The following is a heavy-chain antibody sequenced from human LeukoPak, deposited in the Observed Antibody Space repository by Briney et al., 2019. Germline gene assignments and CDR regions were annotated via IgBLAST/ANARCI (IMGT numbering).Heavy chain of an antibody. Sequence: GGSLRLSCAASGFTFSSYAMSWVRQAPGKGLEWVSAISGSGGSTYYADSVKGRFTISRDNAKNSLYLQMNSLRAEDTAVYYCARGLRLLWFGEVGAFDIWGQGTMVTVSS. D-gene: IGHD3-10*01. CDR1: GFTFSSYA. CDR2: ISGSGGST. V-gene: IGHV3-23*01. CDR3: ARGLRLLWFGEVGAFDI. J-gene: IGHJ3*02.